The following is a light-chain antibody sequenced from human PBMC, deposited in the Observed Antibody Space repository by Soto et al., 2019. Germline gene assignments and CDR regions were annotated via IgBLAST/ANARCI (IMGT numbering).Light chain of an antibody. J-gene: IGKJ2*01. V-gene: IGKV1-16*02. Sequence: DLQMAQSPSSLSASVGDRVTITCRANQGISNYLAWFQQKPGKAPKSLMYAASILQSGVPSKFSGSGSGTDFTLTISSLQPEDSATYYCQQYNRYPYTFGQGTKLEIK. CDR3: QQYNRYPYT. CDR2: AAS. CDR1: QGISNY.